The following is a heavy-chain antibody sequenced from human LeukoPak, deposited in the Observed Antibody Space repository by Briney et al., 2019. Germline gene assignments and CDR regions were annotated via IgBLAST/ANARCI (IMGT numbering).Heavy chain of an antibody. J-gene: IGHJ5*02. V-gene: IGHV3-30*18. D-gene: IGHD3-10*01. CDR2: ISYDGSNK. CDR3: AKDTSGEFDP. CDR1: GFTFSSYG. Sequence: GGSLRLSCAASGFTFSSYGMHWVRQAPGKGLEWVAVISYDGSNKCYADSVKGRFTISRDNSKNTLYLQMNSLRAEDTAVYYCAKDTSGEFDPWGQGTLVTVSS.